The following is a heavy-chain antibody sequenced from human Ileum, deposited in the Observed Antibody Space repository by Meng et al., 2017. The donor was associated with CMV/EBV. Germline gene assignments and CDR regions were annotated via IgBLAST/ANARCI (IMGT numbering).Heavy chain of an antibody. D-gene: IGHD3-10*01. J-gene: IGHJ4*02. V-gene: IGHV4-39*07. CDR2: ISYSGTA. CDR1: GGSISSSLYY. CDR3: ARDSTYPSGLDY. Sequence: HLQLQESGPGLVGPSETLSPTCTVSGGSISSSLYYWGWIRQPPGKGLEWIGTISYSGTAFYNLSLKSRVAISIDTSKFQFSLKLSSVTATDTAVYYCARDSTYPSGLDYWGQGTLVTVSS.